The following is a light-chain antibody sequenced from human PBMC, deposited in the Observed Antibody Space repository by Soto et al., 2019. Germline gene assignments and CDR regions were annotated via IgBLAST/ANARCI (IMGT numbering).Light chain of an antibody. Sequence: DVQITKASSTLTESVGDRVTITCRASQTISSWLAWYQQKPGKAPKLLINKASSLESGVPSRFSGSGSGTEFTLTISSLQPDDFATYYCQHFNSYPWTFGQGTKVDI. J-gene: IGKJ1*01. V-gene: IGKV1-5*03. CDR3: QHFNSYPWT. CDR2: KAS. CDR1: QTISSW.